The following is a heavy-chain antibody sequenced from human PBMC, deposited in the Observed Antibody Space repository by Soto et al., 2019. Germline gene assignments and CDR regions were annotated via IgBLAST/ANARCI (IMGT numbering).Heavy chain of an antibody. CDR1: GGSISSYY. V-gene: IGHV4-59*01. J-gene: IGHJ6*02. Sequence: PSETLSLTCTVSGGSISSYYWSWIRQPPGKGLEWIGYIYYSGSTNYNPSLKSRVTISVDTSKNQFSLKLSSVTAADTAVYYCARGRGSADSSYYYSGMDVWGQGTKVTVSS. D-gene: IGHD3-16*01. CDR3: ARGRGSADSSYYYSGMDV. CDR2: IYYSGST.